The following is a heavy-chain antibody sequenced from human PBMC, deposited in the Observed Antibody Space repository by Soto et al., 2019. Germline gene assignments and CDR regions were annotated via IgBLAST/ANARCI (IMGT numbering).Heavy chain of an antibody. CDR1: GGTFSSYA. CDR2: IIPIFGTA. D-gene: IGHD3-3*01. V-gene: IGHV1-69*01. Sequence: QVQLVQSGAEVKKPGSSVKVSCKASGGTFSSYAISWVRQAPGQGLEWMGGIIPIFGTANYAQKFQGRVTITADEATSTAYMELSSLRSEDTAVYYCARANGITIVGVGTAFNWFDHWGQGTLVTVSS. CDR3: ARANGITIVGVGTAFNWFDH. J-gene: IGHJ5*02.